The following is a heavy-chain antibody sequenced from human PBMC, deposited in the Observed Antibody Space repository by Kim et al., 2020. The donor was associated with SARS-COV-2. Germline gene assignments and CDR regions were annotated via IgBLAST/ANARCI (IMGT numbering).Heavy chain of an antibody. Sequence: THYNPSLKSRVTTPVHTSKNQFALKLSSVTAADTAVYYCASLSGGVPDYWGQGTLVTVSS. J-gene: IGHJ4*02. V-gene: IGHV4-59*01. CDR3: ASLSGGVPDY. D-gene: IGHD2-8*02. CDR2: T.